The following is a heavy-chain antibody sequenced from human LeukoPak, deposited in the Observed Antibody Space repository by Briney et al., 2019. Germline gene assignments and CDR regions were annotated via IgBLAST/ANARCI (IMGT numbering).Heavy chain of an antibody. CDR1: GYTFTSYG. J-gene: IGHJ4*02. Sequence: ASVKVSCKTSGYTFTSYGISWVRQAPGQGLEWMGWINANTGNPTYAQGFTGRFVFSLDTSVSTAYLQISSLKAEDTAVYYCARDLVGGDYWGQGTLVTVSS. D-gene: IGHD3-16*01. CDR2: INANTGNP. V-gene: IGHV7-4-1*02. CDR3: ARDLVGGDY.